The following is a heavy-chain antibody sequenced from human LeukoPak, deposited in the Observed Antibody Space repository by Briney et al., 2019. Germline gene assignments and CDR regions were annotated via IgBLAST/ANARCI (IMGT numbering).Heavy chain of an antibody. CDR2: MNPNSGNT. V-gene: IGHV1-8*02. CDR1: GYTFTSYG. J-gene: IGHJ4*02. CDR3: ARAKRDYYGSGSNFDY. Sequence: GASVKVSCKASGYTFTSYGINWVRQATGQGLEWMGWMNPNSGNTGYAQKFQGRVTMTRNTSISTAYMELSSLRSEDTAVYYCARAKRDYYGSGSNFDYWGQGTLVTVSS. D-gene: IGHD3-10*01.